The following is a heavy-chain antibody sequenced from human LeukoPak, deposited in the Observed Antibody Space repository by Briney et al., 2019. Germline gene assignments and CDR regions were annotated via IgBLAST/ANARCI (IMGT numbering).Heavy chain of an antibody. CDR2: IYTSGST. CDR3: ARDATYYYDSSGYFLFDY. V-gene: IGHV4-4*07. CDR1: GGSISSYY. D-gene: IGHD3-22*01. J-gene: IGHJ4*02. Sequence: SETLSLTCTVSGGSISSYYWSWIRQPAGKGLEWIGRIYTSGSTNYNPSLKSRVTMSVDTSKNPFSLKLSSVTAADTAVYYCARDATYYYDSSGYFLFDYWGQGTLVTVSS.